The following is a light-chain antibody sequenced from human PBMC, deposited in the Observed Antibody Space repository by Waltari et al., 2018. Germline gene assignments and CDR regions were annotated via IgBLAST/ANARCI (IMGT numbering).Light chain of an antibody. CDR2: ATS. CDR1: QSVSTPF. J-gene: IGKJ4*01. Sequence: VLTQSPDTLSLSPGERATLSCRASQSVSTPFFLWYQQKPGQAPRLLLFATSSRATGTPNSFSGSGSGTDFPLTISSLEPEDFAVYYCQQYGTLPATFGGGTKVEIK. CDR3: QQYGTLPAT. V-gene: IGKV3-20*01.